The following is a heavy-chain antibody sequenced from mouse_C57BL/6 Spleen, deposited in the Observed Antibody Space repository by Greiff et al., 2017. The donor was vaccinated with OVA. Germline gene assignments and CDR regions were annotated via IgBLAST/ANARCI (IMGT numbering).Heavy chain of an antibody. CDR2: ISSGGSYT. V-gene: IGHV5-6*01. J-gene: IGHJ1*03. CDR3: ARHPNWYFDV. CDR1: GFTFSSYG. Sequence: EVQLVESGGDLVKPGGSLKLSCAASGFTFSSYGMSWVRQTPDKRLEWVATISSGGSYTYYPDSVKGRFTISRDNAKNTLYLQMSSLKSEDTAMYYCARHPNWYFDVWGTGTTVTVSS.